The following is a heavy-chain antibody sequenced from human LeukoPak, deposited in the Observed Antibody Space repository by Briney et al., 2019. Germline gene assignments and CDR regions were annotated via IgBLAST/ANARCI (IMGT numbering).Heavy chain of an antibody. CDR2: ISTSGDGT. D-gene: IGHD1-26*01. J-gene: IGHJ2*01. CDR1: GFTFSSHG. CDR3: AKNLLGSGAYSWYFDL. Sequence: GGSLRLSCAASGFTFSSHGMSWVRQTPGKGLEWVSSISTSGDGTVYAKSVKGRVTISRDNSKNTLYLQMNSLRAEDTAVYSCAKNLLGSGAYSWYFDLWGRGTLVTVSS. V-gene: IGHV3-23*01.